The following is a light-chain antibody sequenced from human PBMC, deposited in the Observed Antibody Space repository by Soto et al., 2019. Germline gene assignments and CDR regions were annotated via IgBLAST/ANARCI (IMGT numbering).Light chain of an antibody. Sequence: DIVMTQSPATLSVSPGERATLSCRASQTVYTNLAWYQQKPGQAPRLLIYGASARAAGIPDRFSGSGSGTEFTLTISSLQSEDFAVYYCQQYSNWPFAFGQGTKLEIK. CDR3: QQYSNWPFA. V-gene: IGKV3-15*01. CDR2: GAS. CDR1: QTVYTN. J-gene: IGKJ2*01.